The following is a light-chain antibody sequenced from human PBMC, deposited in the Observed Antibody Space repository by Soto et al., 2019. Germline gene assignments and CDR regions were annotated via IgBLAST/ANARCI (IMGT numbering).Light chain of an antibody. V-gene: IGKV1-39*01. CDR2: ETS. J-gene: IGKJ4*01. CDR1: QNIAKY. CDR3: QETYSKPPT. Sequence: DIQMTQSPSTLPASVGDRVTITCRAGQNIAKYLNWYQQKPGKAPLLLIYETSKLEIGVPSRFAGSGSGTDFTLTISSLQPEDFATYYCQETYSKPPTFGGGTKVDNK.